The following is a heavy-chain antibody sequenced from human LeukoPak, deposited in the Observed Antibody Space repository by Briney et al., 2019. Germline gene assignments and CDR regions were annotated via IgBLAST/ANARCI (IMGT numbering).Heavy chain of an antibody. V-gene: IGHV1-18*01. D-gene: IGHD3-9*01. CDR3: ATETGTNWFAP. Sequence: ASVKVSCKASGYTFTNYAISWVRQAPGQGLERMVWISPSNDDTNYAQNLQGRVTMTTDTSRSTAYMELRSLTSDGPAVYFCATETGTNWFAPWGQGTLVTVSS. CDR2: ISPSNDDT. CDR1: GYTFTNYA. J-gene: IGHJ5*02.